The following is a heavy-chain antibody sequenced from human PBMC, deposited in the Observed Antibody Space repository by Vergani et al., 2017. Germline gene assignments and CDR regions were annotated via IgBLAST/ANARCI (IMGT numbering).Heavy chain of an antibody. CDR3: ARWGNEKRLDS. CDR1: GFTFSSHG. CDR2: IWYDGSNK. D-gene: IGHD1-1*01. Sequence: QVQLVESEGGVVQPGRSLTLSCVASGFTFSSHGMHWVRQAPGKGLEWVGVIWYDGSNKYYGDSVKGRFTISRDNSKNTLYLQMNSLRVEDTAVYYCARWGNEKRLDSWGQGTLVTVSS. V-gene: IGHV3-33*01. J-gene: IGHJ5*01.